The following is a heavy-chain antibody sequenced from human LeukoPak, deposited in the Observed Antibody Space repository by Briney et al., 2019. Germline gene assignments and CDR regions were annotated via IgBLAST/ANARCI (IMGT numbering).Heavy chain of an antibody. Sequence: PSETLSLTCTVSGGSISGYYWSWIRQPPGKGLEWIGYIYYSGSTKYNPSLKSRVTMSVDTSRNQFSLKLSSVTAADTAVYYCARGGLENGHHSNDGFDIWGQGTMVTVSS. CDR3: ARGGLENGHHSNDGFDI. CDR1: GGSISGYY. J-gene: IGHJ3*02. CDR2: IYYSGST. V-gene: IGHV4-59*01. D-gene: IGHD2-8*01.